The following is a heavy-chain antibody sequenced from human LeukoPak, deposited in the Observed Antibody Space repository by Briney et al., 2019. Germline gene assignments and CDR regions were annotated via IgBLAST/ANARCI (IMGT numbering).Heavy chain of an antibody. CDR1: GYTFTSYY. J-gene: IGHJ4*02. CDR2: INPSGGST. V-gene: IGHV1-46*01. Sequence: ASVKVSCKASGYTFTSYYMHWVRQAPGQGLEWMGIINPSGGSTSYAQKFQGRVTITADKSTSTAYMELSSLRSEDTAVYYCARVSLGYCSSTSCYGPFDYWGQGTLVTVSS. CDR3: ARVSLGYCSSTSCYGPFDY. D-gene: IGHD2-2*01.